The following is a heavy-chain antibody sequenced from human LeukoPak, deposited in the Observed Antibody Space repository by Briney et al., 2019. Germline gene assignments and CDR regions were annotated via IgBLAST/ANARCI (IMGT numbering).Heavy chain of an antibody. D-gene: IGHD6-19*01. CDR3: AKDFPASGWRGFDS. V-gene: IGHV3-23*01. Sequence: GGSLRLSCAASGFTFSSSAMTWVRQAPGKGLEWVSAISGGASGGVTFYADSVKGRFTISKDTSKNALFLQMNSLRVEDTALYYCAKDFPASGWRGFDSWGQGTLVTVSS. CDR2: ISGGASGGVT. CDR1: GFTFSSSA. J-gene: IGHJ4*02.